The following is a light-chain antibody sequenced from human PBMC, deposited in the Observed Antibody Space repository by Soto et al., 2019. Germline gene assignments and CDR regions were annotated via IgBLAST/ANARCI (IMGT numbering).Light chain of an antibody. V-gene: IGLV2-14*01. J-gene: IGLJ1*01. Sequence: QSALTQPASVSGSPGQSLTISCSGTSSDIGGYDHVAWYQQFPGKTPNLIIYEVSDRPSGVSDRFSGSKSGISASLTISGLQAEDEADYYCSSYTDRNTYVFGTGTKVTVL. CDR3: SSYTDRNTYV. CDR1: SSDIGGYDH. CDR2: EVS.